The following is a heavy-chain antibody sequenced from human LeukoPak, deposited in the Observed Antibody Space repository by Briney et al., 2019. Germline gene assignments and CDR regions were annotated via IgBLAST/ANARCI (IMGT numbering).Heavy chain of an antibody. CDR2: INPSGGST. D-gene: IGHD2-2*02. CDR1: GYTFTSYY. Sequence: ASVKVSCKASGYTFTSYYMHWVRQAPGQGLEWMGLINPSGGSTSYAQKFQGRVTMTRGTSTSTVYMELSSLRSEDTAVYYCARDTVVVPAAIYSFDHWGQGTLVTVSS. CDR3: ARDTVVVPAAIYSFDH. J-gene: IGHJ4*02. V-gene: IGHV1-46*01.